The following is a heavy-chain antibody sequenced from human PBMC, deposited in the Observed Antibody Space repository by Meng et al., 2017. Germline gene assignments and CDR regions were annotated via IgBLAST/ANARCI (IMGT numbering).Heavy chain of an antibody. V-gene: IGHV3-23*01. Sequence: GESLKISCAASGFTFSSYAMSWVRQAPGKGLEWVSDISGSGDSTYYADSVKGRFTISRDNSKNTLYLQMNSLRAEDTAVYYCAKRGLSRGWYDVFYYYGDGMDVWGQGTTVTVSS. CDR3: AKRGLSRGWYDVFYYYGDGMDV. CDR2: ISGSGDST. D-gene: IGHD6-19*01. J-gene: IGHJ6*02. CDR1: GFTFSSYA.